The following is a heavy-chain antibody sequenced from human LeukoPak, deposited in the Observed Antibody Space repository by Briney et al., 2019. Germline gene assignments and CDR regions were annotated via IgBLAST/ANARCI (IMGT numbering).Heavy chain of an antibody. CDR2: IHYSGTT. J-gene: IGHJ5*02. D-gene: IGHD6-6*01. Sequence: SETQSLTCAVSGGSVWSSGYYWGWIRQSPGKGLECIGNIHYSGTTYYNPSLKSRLTISFDTSKNQFSLKLTSVTAADTAVYYCARPTARLGWFDPWGQGTLVTVSS. CDR1: GGSVWSSGYY. V-gene: IGHV4-39*01. CDR3: ARPTARLGWFDP.